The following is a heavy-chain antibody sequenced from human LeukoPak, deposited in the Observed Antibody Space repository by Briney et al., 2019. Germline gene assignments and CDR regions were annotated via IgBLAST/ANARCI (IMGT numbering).Heavy chain of an antibody. CDR2: INTNTGSP. CDR1: GYTFIRYS. V-gene: IGHV7-4-1*02. J-gene: IGHJ4*02. CDR3: TTASPPSFDY. D-gene: IGHD1-14*01. Sequence: GASVKVSCKASGYTFIRYSMNWVRQAPGQGLEWMGWINTNTGSPTYAQGFTGRFVFSLDTSVSTAYLQISSLKAEDTAVYYCTTASPPSFDYWGQGTLVTVSS.